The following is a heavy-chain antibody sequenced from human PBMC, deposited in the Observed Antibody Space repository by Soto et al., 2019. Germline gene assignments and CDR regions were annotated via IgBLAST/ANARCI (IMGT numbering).Heavy chain of an antibody. V-gene: IGHV3-30*03. CDR1: GFPFSSYG. CDR3: VGGQYSFVY. CDR2: ISYDGSNK. Sequence: QVQLVESGGGVVQPGRSLRLSCAASGFPFSSYGMHWVREAQGKGLEWVAVISYDGSNKYYADSVKGRFTISRDSSASTLYLQMNSLSPEDTALYYRVGGQYSFVYRRQGPLVTVSP. J-gene: IGHJ4*02. D-gene: IGHD3-10*01.